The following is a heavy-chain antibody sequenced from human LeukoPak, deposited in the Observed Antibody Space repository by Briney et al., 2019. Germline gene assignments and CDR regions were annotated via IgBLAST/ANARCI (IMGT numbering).Heavy chain of an antibody. V-gene: IGHV3-74*01. CDR1: GFTFSSYW. J-gene: IGHJ5*02. CDR2: INSDGSST. D-gene: IGHD6-6*01. Sequence: GGSLGLSCAASGFTFSSYWMHWVRQAPGKGLVWVSRINSDGSSTSYADSVKGRFTISRDNAKNTLYLQMNSLRAEDTAVYYCARQIAARLNWFDPWGQGTLVTVSS. CDR3: ARQIAARLNWFDP.